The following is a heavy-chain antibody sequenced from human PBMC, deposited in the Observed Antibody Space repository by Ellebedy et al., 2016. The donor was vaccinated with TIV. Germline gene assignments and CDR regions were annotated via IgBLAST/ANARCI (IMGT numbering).Heavy chain of an antibody. Sequence: SQTLSLTCAISGDSVSSNSAAWIWIRQSPSRGLEWLGRTYYRSKWFKDYAVSVKSRITINPDTSKNQFSLQLNSVTPEDTAVYYCARVRDTSSYFFDYWGQGTLVTVSS. CDR1: GDSVSSNSAA. CDR3: ARVRDTSSYFFDY. J-gene: IGHJ4*02. D-gene: IGHD6-13*01. V-gene: IGHV6-1*01. CDR2: TYYRSKWFK.